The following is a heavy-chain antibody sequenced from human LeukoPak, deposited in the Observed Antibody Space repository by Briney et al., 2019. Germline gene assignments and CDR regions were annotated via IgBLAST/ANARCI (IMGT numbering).Heavy chain of an antibody. CDR2: ISAYNGNT. D-gene: IGHD3-22*01. Sequence: ASVKVSCKASGYTFTSYGISWVRQAPGQGLEWMGWISAYNGNTNYAQKLQGRVTMTTDTSTSTAYMELRSLRSDDTAVYYCARYSSGYYYGNYFDHWGQGTLVTVSS. CDR3: ARYSSGYYYGNYFDH. J-gene: IGHJ4*02. CDR1: GYTFTSYG. V-gene: IGHV1-18*01.